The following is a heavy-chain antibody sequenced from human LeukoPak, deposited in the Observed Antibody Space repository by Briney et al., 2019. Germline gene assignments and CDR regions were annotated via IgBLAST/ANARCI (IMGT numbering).Heavy chain of an antibody. D-gene: IGHD6-13*01. CDR2: ISGRDGST. Sequence: GGSLRLSCAASGFTFNGYGMHWVRQAPGKGLEWVSAISGRDGSTYYADSVKGRLTISRDNSKNTLYLQMNSLRAEDTAVYYCARGVRVSFDIWGQGTMATVSS. V-gene: IGHV3-23*01. CDR3: ARGVRVSFDI. CDR1: GFTFNGYG. J-gene: IGHJ3*02.